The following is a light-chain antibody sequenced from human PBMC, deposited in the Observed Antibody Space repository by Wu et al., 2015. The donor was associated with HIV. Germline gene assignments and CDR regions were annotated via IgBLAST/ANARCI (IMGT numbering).Light chain of an antibody. J-gene: IGKJ4*01. CDR3: QQYGRSPGT. CDR2: GAS. Sequence: EIVLTQSPGTMSLSPGDEATLSCRASQSVSSSYLAWYQQKPGQPPRLLIFGASSRATGIPDRFSGSGSGTDFTLTISRLEPEDFAVYYCQQYGRSPGTFGGGTKVEIK. V-gene: IGKV3-20*01. CDR1: QSVSSSY.